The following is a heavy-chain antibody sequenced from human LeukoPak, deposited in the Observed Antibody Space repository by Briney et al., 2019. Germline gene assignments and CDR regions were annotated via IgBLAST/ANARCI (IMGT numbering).Heavy chain of an antibody. Sequence: GASVKVSCKASGYTLTGYYMHWVRQAPGQGLEWMGWINPNSGGTNYAQKFQGRVTMTRDTSISTAYMELSRLRSDDTAVYYCARELRRRGRNWFDPWGQGTLVTVSS. D-gene: IGHD4-17*01. V-gene: IGHV1-2*02. CDR2: INPNSGGT. J-gene: IGHJ5*02. CDR3: ARELRRRGRNWFDP. CDR1: GYTLTGYY.